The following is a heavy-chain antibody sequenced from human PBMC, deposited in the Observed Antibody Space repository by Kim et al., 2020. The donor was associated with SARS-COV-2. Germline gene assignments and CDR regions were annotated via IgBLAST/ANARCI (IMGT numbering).Heavy chain of an antibody. CDR1: GFTFSSYS. D-gene: IGHD6-13*01. V-gene: IGHV3-48*04. J-gene: IGHJ4*02. CDR2: ISSSSSTI. Sequence: GGSLRLSCAASGFTFSSYSMNWVRQAPGKGLEWVSYISSSSSTIYYADSVKGRFTISRDNAKNSLYLQMNSLRAEDTAVYYCARDQWAGIAAAAAHFDYWGQGTLVTVSS. CDR3: ARDQWAGIAAAAAHFDY.